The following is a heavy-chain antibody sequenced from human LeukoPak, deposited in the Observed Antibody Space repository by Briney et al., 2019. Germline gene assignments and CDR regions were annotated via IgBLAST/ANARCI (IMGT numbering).Heavy chain of an antibody. V-gene: IGHV3-23*01. CDR2: IGGSGDKT. CDR3: VRVGDASSGWGVHDY. Sequence: GGSQRLSCAASGFTFNRNAISWVRQAPGKGLEWVSTIGGSGDKTFYADSVKGRFTISRDNSKNMLHLQMSSLTGEDTALYYCVRVGDASSGWGVHDYWGQGALVTVSS. D-gene: IGHD6-19*01. CDR1: GFTFNRNA. J-gene: IGHJ4*02.